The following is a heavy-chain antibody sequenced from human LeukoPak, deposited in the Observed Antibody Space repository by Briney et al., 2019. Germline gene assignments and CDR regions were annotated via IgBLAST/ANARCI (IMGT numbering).Heavy chain of an antibody. CDR2: IYYSGST. Sequence: PSETLSLTCTVSGGSISSSSYDWGWIRQPPGKGLEWIGSIYYSGSTNYNPSLKSRVTISVDTSKNQFSLKLSSVTAADTAVYYCARDCSWGSSTRCYRGAFDIWGRRTMVTASS. CDR3: ARDCSWGSSTRCYRGAFDI. CDR1: GGSISSSSYD. V-gene: IGHV4-39*07. J-gene: IGHJ3*02. D-gene: IGHD2-2*02.